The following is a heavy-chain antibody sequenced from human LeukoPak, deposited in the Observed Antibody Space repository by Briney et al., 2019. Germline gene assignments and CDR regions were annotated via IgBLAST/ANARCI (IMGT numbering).Heavy chain of an antibody. Sequence: GASVKVSCKASGYTFTSYYMHWVRQAPGQGLEWMGIINPSGGSTSYAQKFQGRVTITRDTSASTAYMELSSLRSEDMAVYYCARDSGTNYYDSSGYDSSYYYMDVWGKGTTVTVSS. CDR1: GYTFTSYY. CDR3: ARDSGTNYYDSSGYDSSYYYMDV. V-gene: IGHV1-46*01. D-gene: IGHD3-22*01. J-gene: IGHJ6*03. CDR2: INPSGGST.